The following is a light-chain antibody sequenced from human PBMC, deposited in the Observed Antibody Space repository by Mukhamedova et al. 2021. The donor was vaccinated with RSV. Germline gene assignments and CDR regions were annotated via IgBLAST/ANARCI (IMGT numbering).Light chain of an antibody. CDR2: GAS. V-gene: IGKV3-20*01. CDR1: QSVSSSY. Sequence: GERATLSCRASQSVSSSYLAWYQQKPGQAPRLLIYGASSSATGIPDRFSGSGSGTDFTLTISRLEPEDFAVYYCQQYGSSPHTFGQ. J-gene: IGKJ2*01. CDR3: QQYGSSPHT.